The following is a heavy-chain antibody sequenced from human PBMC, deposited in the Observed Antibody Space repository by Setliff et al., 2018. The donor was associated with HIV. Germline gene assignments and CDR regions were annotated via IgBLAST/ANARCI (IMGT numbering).Heavy chain of an antibody. Sequence: ASVKVSCKPSGYGFTNHYMHWVRQAPGQGLEWMGVINPTGGSTRNTQKFQGRVAMTRDTSTNTVYMELSSLRSEDTAVYYCASAGAWQRNALDIWGQGTMVTVSS. J-gene: IGHJ3*02. V-gene: IGHV1-46*01. CDR1: GYGFTNHY. CDR2: INPTGGST. CDR3: ASAGAWQRNALDI. D-gene: IGHD5-12*01.